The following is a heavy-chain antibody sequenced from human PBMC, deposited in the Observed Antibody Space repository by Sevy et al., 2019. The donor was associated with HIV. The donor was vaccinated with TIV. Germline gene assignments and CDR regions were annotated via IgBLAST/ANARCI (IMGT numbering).Heavy chain of an antibody. CDR1: GGSISSSSYY. CDR2: IYYSGST. CDR3: VRHHSRGDYDYYYYGMDV. Sequence: SETLSLTCTVSGGSISSSSYYWGWIRQPPGKGLEWIGSIYYSGSTYYNPSLKSRVTISVDTSKNQFSLKLSSVTAADTAVYYCVRHHSRGDYDYYYYGMDVWGQGTTVTVSS. D-gene: IGHD4-17*01. V-gene: IGHV4-39*01. J-gene: IGHJ6*02.